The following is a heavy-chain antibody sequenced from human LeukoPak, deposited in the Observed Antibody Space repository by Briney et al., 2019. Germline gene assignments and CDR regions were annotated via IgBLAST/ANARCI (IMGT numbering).Heavy chain of an antibody. CDR1: GYTFTSYD. CDR2: MNPNSGNT. J-gene: IGHJ5*02. Sequence: ASVKVSCKASGYTFTSYDINWVRQATGQGLEWMGWMNPNSGNTGYAQKFQGRVTITRNTSISTAYMELSSLRSEDTAVYYCARSSAIVGGTNLGEYWFDPWGQGTLVTVSS. CDR3: ARSSAIVGGTNLGEYWFDP. D-gene: IGHD4/OR15-4a*01. V-gene: IGHV1-8*03.